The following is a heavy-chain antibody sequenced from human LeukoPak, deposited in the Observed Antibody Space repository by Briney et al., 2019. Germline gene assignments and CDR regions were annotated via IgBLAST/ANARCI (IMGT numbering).Heavy chain of an antibody. CDR1: GGSISSYY. D-gene: IGHD6-13*01. CDR2: INHSGST. Sequence: SETLSLTCTVSGGSISSYYWSWIRQPPGKGLEWIGEINHSGSTNYNPSLKSRATISVDTSKNQFSLKLSSVTAADTAVYYCATPGIAAAGYYFDYWGQGTLVTVSS. J-gene: IGHJ4*02. V-gene: IGHV4-34*01. CDR3: ATPGIAAAGYYFDY.